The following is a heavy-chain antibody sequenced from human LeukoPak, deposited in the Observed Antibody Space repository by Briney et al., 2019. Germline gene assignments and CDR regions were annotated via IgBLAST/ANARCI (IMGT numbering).Heavy chain of an antibody. D-gene: IGHD2-15*01. CDR2: INPTGGST. CDR1: GYTFTSYY. Sequence: ASVKVSCKASGYTFTSYYMHWVRQAPGQGLEWMGLINPTGGSTGYAQKFQGRVTMTEDTSTDTAYMELSSLRSEDTAVYYCATANAHCSGGSCYFSGWFDPWGQGTLVTVSS. J-gene: IGHJ5*02. CDR3: ATANAHCSGGSCYFSGWFDP. V-gene: IGHV1-46*01.